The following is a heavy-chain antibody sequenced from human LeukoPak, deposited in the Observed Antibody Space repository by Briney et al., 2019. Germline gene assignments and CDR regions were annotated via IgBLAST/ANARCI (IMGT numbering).Heavy chain of an antibody. CDR1: GFTFSSYG. D-gene: IGHD1-26*01. V-gene: IGHV3-30*03. J-gene: IGHJ5*02. Sequence: GGSLRLSCAASGFTFSSYGMHWVRQAPGKGLEWVAVISYDGSNKYYADSVKGRFTISRDNSKNTLYLQMNSLRAEDTAVYYCASWTAELNSWGQGALVTVSS. CDR2: ISYDGSNK. CDR3: ASWTAELNS.